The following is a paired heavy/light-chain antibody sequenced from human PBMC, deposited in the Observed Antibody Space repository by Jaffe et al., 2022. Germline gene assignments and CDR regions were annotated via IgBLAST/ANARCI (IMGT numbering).Light chain of an antibody. CDR1: QGIGNY. CDR2: AAS. J-gene: IGKJ2*01. CDR3: QQYNSYPYT. V-gene: IGKV1-16*02. Sequence: DIQMTQSPSSLSASVGDRVTITCRASQGIGNYLAWFQQNPGKAPKSLIYAASSLRSGVPSKFSGSGSGTDFTLTISSLQPEDFATYYCQQYNSYPYTFGQGTKLEIK.
Heavy chain of an antibody. Sequence: EVQLVESGGGLVKPGGSLRLSCAASGFTFSTAWMSWVRQAPGEGLEWVGRIKSKNSGGTTEYVAPVKGRFTISRDDSKNTVYLQMNSLKTEDTAVYYCTLEGYCSGGSCFQDWGQGTLVSVSS. CDR3: TLEGYCSGGSCFQD. CDR1: GFTFSTAW. V-gene: IGHV3-15*01. J-gene: IGHJ1*01. D-gene: IGHD2-15*01. CDR2: IKSKNSGGTT.